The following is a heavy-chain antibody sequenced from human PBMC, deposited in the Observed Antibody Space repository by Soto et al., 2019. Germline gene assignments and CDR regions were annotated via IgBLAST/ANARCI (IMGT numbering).Heavy chain of an antibody. J-gene: IGHJ4*02. D-gene: IGHD3-10*01. CDR1: GGSFSGYY. Sequence: LSLSCAVYGGSFSGYYWSWIRQPPGKGLEWIGEINHSGSTNYNPSLKSRVTISVDTSKNQFSLKLSSVTAADTAVYYCARGRYGSGSYYLYWGQGTLVTFSS. CDR3: ARGRYGSGSYYLY. CDR2: INHSGST. V-gene: IGHV4-34*01.